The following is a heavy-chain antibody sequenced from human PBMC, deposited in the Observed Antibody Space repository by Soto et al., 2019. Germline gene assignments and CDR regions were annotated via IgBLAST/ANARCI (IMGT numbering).Heavy chain of an antibody. V-gene: IGHV4-59*01. CDR2: IYYSGST. J-gene: IGHJ6*02. Sequence: KTSETLSLTCTVSGGSISSYYWSWIRQPPGKGLEWIGYIYYSGSTTYNPSLKSRVTISVDTSKNQFSLKLSSVTAADTAVYYCARDTTRSIAAPRYGMDVWGQGTTVTVSS. CDR3: ARDTTRSIAAPRYGMDV. CDR1: GGSISSYY. D-gene: IGHD6-6*01.